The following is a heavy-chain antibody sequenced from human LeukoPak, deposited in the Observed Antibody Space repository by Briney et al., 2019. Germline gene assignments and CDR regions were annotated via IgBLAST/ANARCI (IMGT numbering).Heavy chain of an antibody. Sequence: PGGSLRLSCAASGFTFTRYWMAWVRQAPGKGLEWVANIKQDGSERYHVDSVRGRFTMSRDNTKNIVFLQMDSQRVEDTAVYYCARVSRSGYYGEYWGQGTTVTVSS. J-gene: IGHJ4*02. CDR1: GFTFTRYW. CDR3: ARVSRSGYYGEY. V-gene: IGHV3-7*01. D-gene: IGHD3-3*01. CDR2: IKQDGSER.